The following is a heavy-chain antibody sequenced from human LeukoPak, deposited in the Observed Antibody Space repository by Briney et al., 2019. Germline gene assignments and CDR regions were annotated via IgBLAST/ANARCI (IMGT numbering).Heavy chain of an antibody. V-gene: IGHV3-23*01. CDR1: GFTFSNYA. D-gene: IGHD5-12*01. CDR2: IGGSGYST. Sequence: PGGPLRLSCAVSGFTFSNYAMTWVRQAPGKGLEWVSTIGGSGYSTYDADSVNGRFTISRDNSRNILYLEMHDLRVEDTATYYCAKDQRRDTAYDLEYWGLGILVTVSS. J-gene: IGHJ4*02. CDR3: AKDQRRDTAYDLEY.